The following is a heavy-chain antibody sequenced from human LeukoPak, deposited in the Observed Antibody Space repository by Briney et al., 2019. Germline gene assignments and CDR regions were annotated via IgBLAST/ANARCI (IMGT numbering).Heavy chain of an antibody. CDR3: ATSPSDYYDSSGYST. Sequence: VKICCKVSGYTFTDYYMHWVQQAPGKRLEWMGLVDPEDGETIYAEKFQGRVTITADTSTDTAYMELSSLRSEDTAVYYSATSPSDYYDSSGYSTWGQGTLVTVSS. V-gene: IGHV1-69-2*01. D-gene: IGHD3-22*01. J-gene: IGHJ5*01. CDR2: VDPEDGET. CDR1: GYTFTDYY.